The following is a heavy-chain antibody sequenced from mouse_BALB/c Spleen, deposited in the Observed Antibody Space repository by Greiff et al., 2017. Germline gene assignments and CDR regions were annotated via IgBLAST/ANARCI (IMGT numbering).Heavy chain of an antibody. Sequence: EVQGVESGPGLVKPSQSLSLTCTVTGYSITSDYAWNWIRQFPGNKLEWMGYISYSGSTSYNPSLKSRISITRDTSKNQFFLQLNSVTTEDTATYYCARYWDYYAMDYWGQGTSVTVSS. D-gene: IGHD4-1*01. V-gene: IGHV3-2*02. CDR2: ISYSGST. J-gene: IGHJ4*01. CDR3: ARYWDYYAMDY. CDR1: GYSITSDYA.